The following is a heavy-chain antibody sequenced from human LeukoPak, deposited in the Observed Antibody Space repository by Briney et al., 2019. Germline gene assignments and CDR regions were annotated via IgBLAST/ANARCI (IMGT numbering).Heavy chain of an antibody. D-gene: IGHD2-21*01. CDR3: VRQIIVPGTSRLRTFDA. Sequence: GESLKISCQASGYTLTRYWIAWVRQIPGYGPERVGSHYPIYYHNAYSHSFHVQVNMSADRPITTASLPWTSLYASDRHIYLCVRQIIVPGTSRLRTFDAWGRGALVSVSS. CDR2: HYPIYYHN. J-gene: IGHJ5*01. CDR1: GYTLTRYW. V-gene: IGHV5-51*01.